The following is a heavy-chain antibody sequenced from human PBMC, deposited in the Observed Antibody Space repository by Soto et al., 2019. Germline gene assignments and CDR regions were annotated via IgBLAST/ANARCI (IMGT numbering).Heavy chain of an antibody. J-gene: IGHJ6*03. D-gene: IGHD4-17*01. CDR2: IYYSGST. Sequence: SETLSLTCTVSGGSISSGDYYWSWIRQPPGKGLEWIGYIYYSGSTYYNPSLKSRVTISVDTSKNQFSLKLSSVTAADTAVYYCARNYGDYVPPDYYYMDVWGKGTTVTVSS. V-gene: IGHV4-30-4*01. CDR3: ARNYGDYVPPDYYYMDV. CDR1: GGSISSGDYY.